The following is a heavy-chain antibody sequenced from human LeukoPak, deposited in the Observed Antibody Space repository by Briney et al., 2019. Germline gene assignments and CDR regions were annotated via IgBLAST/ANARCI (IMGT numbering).Heavy chain of an antibody. CDR2: ISAYNGNT. CDR1: GYTFTSYG. J-gene: IGHJ2*01. V-gene: IGHV1-18*01. Sequence: ASVKVSCKASGYTFTSYGISWVRQAPGPGLEWMGWISAYNGNTNYAQKLQGRVTMTADTSTSTAYMELRGLRSDDTAVYYCARVRASIAAAGTGYFDLWGRGTLVTVSS. D-gene: IGHD6-13*01. CDR3: ARVRASIAAAGTGYFDL.